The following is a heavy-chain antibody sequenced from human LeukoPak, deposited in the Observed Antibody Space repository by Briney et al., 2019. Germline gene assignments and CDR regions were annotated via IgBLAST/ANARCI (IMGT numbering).Heavy chain of an antibody. J-gene: IGHJ4*02. CDR3: AKALYGGNTV. Sequence: GGSLTLSCAASGFAFSTYAMGWVRQAPGEGLRWVSSISGNGVTTYYADSVKGRFTISRDNSKNTLYLQMNSLRAEDTALYYCAKALYGGNTVWGQGTLVTVSS. D-gene: IGHD4-23*01. V-gene: IGHV3-23*01. CDR1: GFAFSTYA. CDR2: ISGNGVTT.